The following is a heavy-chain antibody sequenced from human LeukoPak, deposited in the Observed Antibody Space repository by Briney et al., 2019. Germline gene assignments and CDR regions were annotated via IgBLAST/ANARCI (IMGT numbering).Heavy chain of an antibody. V-gene: IGHV4-38-2*02. CDR3: ARGVCAAAGCNFDY. J-gene: IGHJ4*02. D-gene: IGHD6-13*01. CDR2: IYHSGST. Sequence: SEALSLTCTVSGYSISSGYYWGWIRQPPGKGLEWIGSIYHSGSTYYNPSLKSRVTISVDTSKNQFSLKLSSVTAADTAVYYCARGVCAAAGCNFDYWGQGALVTVSS. CDR1: GYSISSGYY.